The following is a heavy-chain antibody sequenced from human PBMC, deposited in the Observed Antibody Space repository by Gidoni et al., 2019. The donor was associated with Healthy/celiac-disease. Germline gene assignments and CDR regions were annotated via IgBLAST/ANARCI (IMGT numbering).Heavy chain of an antibody. D-gene: IGHD3-10*01. J-gene: IGHJ4*02. CDR1: GGSISSGSYY. Sequence: QVQLQESGPGLVTPSQTLSLTCTVSGGSISSGSYYWSWIRQPAGKGLEWIGRIYTSGSTNYNPSLKSRVTISVDTSKNQFSLKLSSVTAADTAVYYCARGPITMVRGVRGSFDYWGQGTLVTGSS. CDR3: ARGPITMVRGVRGSFDY. V-gene: IGHV4-61*02. CDR2: IYTSGST.